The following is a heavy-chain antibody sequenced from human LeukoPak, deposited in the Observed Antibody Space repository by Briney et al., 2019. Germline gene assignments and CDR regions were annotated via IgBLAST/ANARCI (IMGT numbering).Heavy chain of an antibody. V-gene: IGHV4-59*01. Sequence: SETLSLTCTVSGGSIYSDYWSWLRQPPGEGPEWIAYVYHTGKTNYNPSLKSRVTISIDTSKKQFSLKMRSVTAADTAVYYCARGAGWYNYWGQGTLVTVSS. CDR2: VYHTGKT. CDR3: ARGAGWYNY. D-gene: IGHD6-19*01. J-gene: IGHJ4*02. CDR1: GGSIYSDY.